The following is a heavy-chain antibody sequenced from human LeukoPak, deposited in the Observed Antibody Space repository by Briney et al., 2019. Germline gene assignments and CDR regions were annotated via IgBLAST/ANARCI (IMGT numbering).Heavy chain of an antibody. D-gene: IGHD7-27*01. CDR2: ISGTGGTI. Sequence: GGSLRLSCAASGFTFSASAMSWVRQAPGKGLEWVSAISGTGGTIFYADSVKGRFTISRDNSKNTVYLQMNSLRVEDTALYYSVKPLGDNWFYPWGQGTLVTV. CDR1: GFTFSASA. CDR3: VKPLGDNWFYP. J-gene: IGHJ5*02. V-gene: IGHV3-23*01.